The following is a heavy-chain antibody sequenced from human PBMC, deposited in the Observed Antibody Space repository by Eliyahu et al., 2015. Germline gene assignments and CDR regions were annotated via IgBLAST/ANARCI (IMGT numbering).Heavy chain of an antibody. V-gene: IGHV3-11*01. D-gene: IGHD2-15*01. J-gene: IGHJ6*02. CDR3: ARANRLVSAYGMDV. CDR1: GFTXSDFY. Sequence: QVQLVEPGGGLVKPGGSLRLSCAXSGFTXSDFYMNWVRQAPGKGLEWVSYISDSGLTIQYADSVKGRFTISRDNAKNSLYLEMNSLRTEDTAVYYCARANRLVSAYGMDVWGQGTTVTVSS. CDR2: ISDSGLTI.